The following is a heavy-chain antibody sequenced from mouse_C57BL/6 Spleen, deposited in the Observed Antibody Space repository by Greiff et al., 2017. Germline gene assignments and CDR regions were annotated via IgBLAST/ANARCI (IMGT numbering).Heavy chain of an antibody. D-gene: IGHD1-1*01. CDR2: LDPEDGDT. CDR1: GFNIKDYY. J-gene: IGHJ2*01. V-gene: IGHV14-1*01. CDR3: TFFYGSSSYYFDY. Sequence: EVQLQQSGAELVRPGASVKLSCTASGFNIKDYYMHWVKQRPEQGLEWIGRLDPEDGDTEYAPKFHGKATMTADSSSNTAYLPLSRLTSEGTAVYYCTFFYGSSSYYFDYWGQGTTLTVSS.